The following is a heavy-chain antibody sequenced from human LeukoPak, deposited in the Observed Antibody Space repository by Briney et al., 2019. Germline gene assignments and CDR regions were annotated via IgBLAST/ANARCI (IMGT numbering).Heavy chain of an antibody. V-gene: IGHV3-23*01. CDR3: TKEVDGGNSFDY. Sequence: GGSLRLSCAASGFTFSSYAMSWVRQAPGKGLEWVSSINGGGYNTYYADAVKGRFTISRDNSKNTLYLQMNSLRAEDTAIYYCTKEVDGGNSFDYWGQGTLVTVSS. J-gene: IGHJ4*02. D-gene: IGHD4-23*01. CDR2: INGGGYNT. CDR1: GFTFSSYA.